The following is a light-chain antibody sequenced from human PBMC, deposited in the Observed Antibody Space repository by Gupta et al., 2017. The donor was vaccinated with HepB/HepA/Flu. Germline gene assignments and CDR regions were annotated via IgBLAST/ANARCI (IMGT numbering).Light chain of an antibody. V-gene: IGKV1-39*01. Sequence: DIQMTQSPSSLSASGGDRVTITYRASQSIARYVNWYQQKPGKAPKLLIYAASSLQGGVPSRFSGSGSGTDFSLTISRLQPEDFAAYYCQQTDSIPWTFGLGTKVEIK. CDR2: AAS. J-gene: IGKJ1*01. CDR3: QQTDSIPWT. CDR1: QSIARY.